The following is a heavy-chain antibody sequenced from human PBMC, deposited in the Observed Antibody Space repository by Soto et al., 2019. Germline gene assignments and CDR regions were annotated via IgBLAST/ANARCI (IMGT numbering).Heavy chain of an antibody. J-gene: IGHJ5*02. D-gene: IGHD3-3*02. CDR1: GGSITSGGYY. CDR2: IFYTGTT. Sequence: SDTLSRTCTVSGGSITSGGYYWNWIRQHPGKGLEWIGYIFYTGTTRYNSALQSRVSISVDSTKNHFSLKLTSVAAADTAVYYCARDTTIFGVALHRVLDPWGEG. CDR3: ARDTTIFGVALHRVLDP. V-gene: IGHV4-31*03.